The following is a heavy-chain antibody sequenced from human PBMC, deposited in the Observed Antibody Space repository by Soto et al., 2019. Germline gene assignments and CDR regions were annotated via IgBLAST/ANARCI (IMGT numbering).Heavy chain of an antibody. V-gene: IGHV3-23*01. CDR2: ISVSVGST. Sequence: EVQLLESGGGLVQPGGSLRLSCAASGFTFSSYAMSWVRQAPGKGLDWVSAISVSVGSTYYADSVKGRFTISRDNSKNTLYLQMNRLRAEDTAVYYCEKVERAVAGIIDWGQGTLVTVSS. J-gene: IGHJ4*02. CDR3: EKVERAVAGIID. D-gene: IGHD6-19*01. CDR1: GFTFSSYA.